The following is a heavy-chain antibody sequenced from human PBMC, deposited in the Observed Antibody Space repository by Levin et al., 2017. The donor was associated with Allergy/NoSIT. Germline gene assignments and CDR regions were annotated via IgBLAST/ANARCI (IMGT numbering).Heavy chain of an antibody. CDR1: GGTFSSYA. J-gene: IGHJ4*02. D-gene: IGHD3-22*01. Sequence: SVKVSCKASGGTFSSYAISWVRQAPGQGLEWMGRIIPILGIANYAQKFQGRVTITADKSTSTAYMELSSLRSEDTAVYYCARDLWTQSTTGVVAARYYFDYWGQGTLVTVSS. V-gene: IGHV1-69*04. CDR3: ARDLWTQSTTGVVAARYYFDY. CDR2: IIPILGIA.